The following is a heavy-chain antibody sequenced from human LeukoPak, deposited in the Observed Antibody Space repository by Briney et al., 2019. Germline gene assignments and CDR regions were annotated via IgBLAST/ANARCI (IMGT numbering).Heavy chain of an antibody. V-gene: IGHV1-2*02. D-gene: IGHD3-16*02. CDR3: ARVSYDYVWGSYPSSDYYYYMDV. Sequence: GASVKVSCKASGYTFTGYYTYWVRQAPGQGLEWMGWINPNSGGTNYAQKFQGRVTMTRDTSISTAYMELSRLRSDDTAVYYCARVSYDYVWGSYPSSDYYYYMDVWGKGTTVTVSS. CDR2: INPNSGGT. J-gene: IGHJ6*03. CDR1: GYTFTGYY.